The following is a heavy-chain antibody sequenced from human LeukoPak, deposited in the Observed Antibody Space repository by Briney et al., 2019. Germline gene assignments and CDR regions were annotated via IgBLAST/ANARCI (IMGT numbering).Heavy chain of an antibody. J-gene: IGHJ4*02. Sequence: PGGSLRLSCAASGFTFSSYWMHWVRQAPGKGLVWVSHLNLDGSNTIYADSVKGRFTISRDNAKNTLFLQLNSLRADDTAVYYCARESVPGGCGDWGQGTLVTVSS. CDR1: GFTFSSYW. CDR2: LNLDGSNT. V-gene: IGHV3-74*01. CDR3: ARESVPGGCGD. D-gene: IGHD2-15*01.